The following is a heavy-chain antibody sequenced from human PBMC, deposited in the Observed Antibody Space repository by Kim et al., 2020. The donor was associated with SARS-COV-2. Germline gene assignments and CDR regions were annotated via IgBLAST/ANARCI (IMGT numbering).Heavy chain of an antibody. D-gene: IGHD6-19*01. CDR3: ASYSGNSGWFALDQ. J-gene: IGHJ4*02. Sequence: GGSLRLSCAASGFTFSRFWMSWVRQAPGKGLEWVANIKEDGSVKNYVDSVKGRLTISRDNAKNSLFLLMQSLRVEDTAVYYCASYSGNSGWFALDQWGQGTLVTVSS. CDR2: IKEDGSVK. CDR1: GFTFSRFW. V-gene: IGHV3-7*01.